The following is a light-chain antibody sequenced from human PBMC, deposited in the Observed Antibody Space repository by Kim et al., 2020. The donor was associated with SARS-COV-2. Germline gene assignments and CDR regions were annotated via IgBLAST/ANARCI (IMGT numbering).Light chain of an antibody. V-gene: IGKV3-15*01. J-gene: IGKJ4*01. CDR2: GTS. Sequence: EIVMTQSPATLSVSPGERATLSCRASQSVNSNLAWYQQKPGQAPRLLFYGTSTRATGIPARFSGSGSGTQFTLTISSLQPEDFAVYYCQQYNIWPLTFGGGTKVDIK. CDR3: QQYNIWPLT. CDR1: QSVNSN.